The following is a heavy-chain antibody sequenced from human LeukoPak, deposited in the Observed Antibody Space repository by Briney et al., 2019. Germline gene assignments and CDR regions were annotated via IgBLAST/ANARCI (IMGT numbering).Heavy chain of an antibody. V-gene: IGHV1-69*13. CDR3: ASYSSSWPYNWFDP. D-gene: IGHD6-13*01. J-gene: IGHJ5*02. Sequence: SVKVSCKASRGTFSSYAISWVRQAPGQGLEWMGGIIPIFGTANYAQKFQGRVTITADESTGTAYMELSSLRSEDTAVYYCASYSSSWPYNWFDPWGQGTLVTVSS. CDR2: IIPIFGTA. CDR1: RGTFSSYA.